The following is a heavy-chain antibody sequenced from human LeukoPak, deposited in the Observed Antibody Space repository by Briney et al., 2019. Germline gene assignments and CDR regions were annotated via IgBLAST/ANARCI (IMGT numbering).Heavy chain of an antibody. J-gene: IGHJ4*02. CDR1: GFTFSSYA. V-gene: IGHV3-23*01. Sequence: PGGSLRLSCAASGFTFSSYAMSWVRQAPGKGLEWVSAISGSGDNTYYADSVKGRFTISRDNSKNTLYLQMNSLRAEDTAVYYCAKEKGYYGAFDYWGLGTLVTVSS. D-gene: IGHD3-10*01. CDR2: ISGSGDNT. CDR3: AKEKGYYGAFDY.